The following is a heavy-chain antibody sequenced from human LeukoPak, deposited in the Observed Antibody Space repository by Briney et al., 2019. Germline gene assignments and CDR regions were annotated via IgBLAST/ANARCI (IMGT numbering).Heavy chain of an antibody. J-gene: IGHJ6*03. CDR2: ISDSGGST. CDR3: AKPIRDYYYYMDV. Sequence: GGSLRLSCAASGFTFSSYAMNWVRQAPGKGLEWVSAISDSGGSTYFADSVKGRFTISRDNSKNTLYLQMNSLRAEDTAVYYCAKPIRDYYYYMDVWGKGTTVTVSS. V-gene: IGHV3-23*01. CDR1: GFTFSSYA.